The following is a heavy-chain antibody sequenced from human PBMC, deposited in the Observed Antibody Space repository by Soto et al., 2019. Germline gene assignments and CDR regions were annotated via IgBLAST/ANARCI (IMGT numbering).Heavy chain of an antibody. J-gene: IGHJ4*02. CDR1: GGTFSSYA. CDR3: AREGGSGSYKTWLDY. Sequence: ASVKVSCKASGGTFSSYAISWVRQAPGQGLEWMGGIIPIFGTANYAQKFQGRVTITADESTSTAYMELSSLRSEDTAVYYCAREGGSGSYKTWLDYWGQGTLVTVSS. CDR2: IIPIFGTA. D-gene: IGHD1-26*01. V-gene: IGHV1-69*13.